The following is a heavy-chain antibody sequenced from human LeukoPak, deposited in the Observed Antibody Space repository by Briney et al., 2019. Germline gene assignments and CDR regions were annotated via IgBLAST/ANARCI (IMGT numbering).Heavy chain of an antibody. CDR3: ARGPTTTVTRRINWFDP. V-gene: IGHV1-8*01. CDR2: MNPNSGNT. Sequence: ASVKVSCKASGYTFTSYDINWVRQATGQGLEWMGWMNPNSGNTGYAQKFQGRVTMTRNTSISTAYMELSSLRSEDTAVYYCARGPTTTVTRRINWFDPWGQGTLVTVSS. J-gene: IGHJ5*02. D-gene: IGHD4-17*01. CDR1: GYTFTSYD.